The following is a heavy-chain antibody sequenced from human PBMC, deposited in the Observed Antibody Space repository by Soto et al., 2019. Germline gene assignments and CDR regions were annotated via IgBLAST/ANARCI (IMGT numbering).Heavy chain of an antibody. CDR2: MNPNSGNT. Sequence: QVQLVQSGAEAKKPGASVKFSCRASGYTFTSYDVNWVRQATGQGLEWMGWMNPNSGNTCYAQTFQGRVTMTRNTSISTDYIGLSSLISEDTAVYYCATSGSGSCDWIDPWGQGTLVTVSS. D-gene: IGHD3-10*01. J-gene: IGHJ5*02. CDR3: ATSGSGSCDWIDP. V-gene: IGHV1-8*01. CDR1: GYTFTSYD.